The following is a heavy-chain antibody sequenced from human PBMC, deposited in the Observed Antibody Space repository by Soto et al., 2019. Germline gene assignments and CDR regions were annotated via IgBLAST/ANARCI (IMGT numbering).Heavy chain of an antibody. CDR3: TTDRFYSPVDH. D-gene: IGHD4-4*01. J-gene: IGHJ4*02. Sequence: GGSLRLSCAASGFSFSSAWMSWVRQTPEKGLEWVGRIKSKSDGGTTDYAAPVKGRFTISRDDSENTLYLQMNSLKTEDTAVYYCTTDRFYSPVDHWSQGTLVTVSS. CDR2: IKSKSDGGTT. CDR1: GFSFSSAW. V-gene: IGHV3-15*01.